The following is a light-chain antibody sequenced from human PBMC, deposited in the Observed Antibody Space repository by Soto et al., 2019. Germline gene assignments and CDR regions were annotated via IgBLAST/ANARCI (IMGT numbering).Light chain of an antibody. V-gene: IGLV2-14*01. CDR2: EVS. J-gene: IGLJ1*01. CDR1: NSDIGGYNY. CDR3: CSYAGSGTDNYV. Sequence: QSALTQPASVSGSPGQSVTISCTGTNSDIGGYNYVSWYQQHPGKAPKLMIYEVSNRPSGVSNRFSGSKSGNTASLTISGLQAEDEADYYCCSYAGSGTDNYVFGSGTKVTVL.